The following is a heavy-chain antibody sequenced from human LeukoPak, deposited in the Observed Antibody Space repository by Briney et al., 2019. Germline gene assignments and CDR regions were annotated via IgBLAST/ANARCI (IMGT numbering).Heavy chain of an antibody. J-gene: IGHJ1*01. D-gene: IGHD6-19*01. CDR2: INPNGGGT. Sequence: GASVKVSCKASGYSFTDYYMHWVRQAPGQGLEWMGWINPNGGGTNYAQTFQGRVTMTRDTSISTAYMELSRLRSDDTAVYYCARGWTVVAGTLILLQHWGQGTLVTVSS. CDR3: ARGWTVVAGTLILLQH. V-gene: IGHV1-2*02. CDR1: GYSFTDYY.